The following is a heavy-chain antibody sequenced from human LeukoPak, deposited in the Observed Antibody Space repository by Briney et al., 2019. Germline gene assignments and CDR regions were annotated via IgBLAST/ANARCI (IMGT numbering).Heavy chain of an antibody. CDR2: IKSKTDGGTT. D-gene: IGHD6-19*01. Sequence: GGSLRLSCAASGFTFSNAWMSWVRQAPGKGLEWVGRIKSKTDGGTTDYAAPVKGRFTISRDDSKNTLYLQMNSLKTEDTAVYYCTTESGSGWKDAFDIWGQGTMVTVSS. J-gene: IGHJ3*02. CDR3: TTESGSGWKDAFDI. CDR1: GFTFSNAW. V-gene: IGHV3-15*01.